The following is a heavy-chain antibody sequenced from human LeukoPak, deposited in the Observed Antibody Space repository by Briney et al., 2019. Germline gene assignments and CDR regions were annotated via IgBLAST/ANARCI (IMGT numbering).Heavy chain of an antibody. CDR1: GFTFGNYG. J-gene: IGHJ1*01. D-gene: IGHD3-22*01. CDR3: AKGYYDSSAQGWYFQH. CDR2: IWYDGSNK. Sequence: PGGSLRLSCAASGFTFGNYGMHWVRQAPGKGLEWVAGIWYDGSNKDYADSVKGRFTISRDNSKNTLYLQMNSLRAEDTAVYYCAKGYYDSSAQGWYFQHWGQGTLVTVSS. V-gene: IGHV3-33*06.